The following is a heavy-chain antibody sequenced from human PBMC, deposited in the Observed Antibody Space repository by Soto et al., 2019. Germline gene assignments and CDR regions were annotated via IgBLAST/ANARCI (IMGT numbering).Heavy chain of an antibody. CDR2: IKEDGSEK. Sequence: GGSLRLSCAASGLTVSRFWMSWVRQAPGKGLEWVANIKEDGSEKYYVDSVKVRFTISRDNAKNSLFLQMNSLRAEYTAVYFCTCHPPRGDYNKYARNYWGQGTQVTVS. CDR3: TCHPPRGDYNKYARNY. CDR1: GLTVSRFW. J-gene: IGHJ4*02. V-gene: IGHV3-7*03. D-gene: IGHD4-4*01.